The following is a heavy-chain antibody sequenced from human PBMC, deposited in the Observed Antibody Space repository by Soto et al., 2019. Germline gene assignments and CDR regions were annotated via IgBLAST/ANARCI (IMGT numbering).Heavy chain of an antibody. Sequence: QPGGSLRLSCAASGFTFSSYGMHWVRQAPGKGLEWVAVIWYDGSNKYYADSVKGRFTISRDNSKNTLYLQMNSLRAEDTAVYYCARDVYVDYYDSSGYYHPDYWGQGTLVTVSS. CDR3: ARDVYVDYYDSSGYYHPDY. V-gene: IGHV3-33*01. CDR2: IWYDGSNK. J-gene: IGHJ4*02. CDR1: GFTFSSYG. D-gene: IGHD3-22*01.